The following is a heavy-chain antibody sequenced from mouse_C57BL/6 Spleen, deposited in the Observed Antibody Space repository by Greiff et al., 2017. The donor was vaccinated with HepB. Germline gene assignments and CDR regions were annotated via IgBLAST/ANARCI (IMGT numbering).Heavy chain of an antibody. CDR3: ARLLRGIYAMDY. Sequence: VQLQQPGAELVRPGSSVKLSCKASGYTFTSYWMHWVKQRPIQGLEWISNIDPSDSETHYNQKFKDKATLTVDKSSSTAYMQLSSLTSEDSAVYYCARLLRGIYAMDYWGQGTSVTVSS. CDR1: GYTFTSYW. J-gene: IGHJ4*01. D-gene: IGHD1-1*01. V-gene: IGHV1-52*01. CDR2: IDPSDSET.